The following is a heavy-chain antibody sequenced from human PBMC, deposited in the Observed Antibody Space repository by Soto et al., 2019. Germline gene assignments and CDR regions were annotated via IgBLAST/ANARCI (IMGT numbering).Heavy chain of an antibody. CDR2: IYYSGST. CDR1: GGSISSGGYY. CDR3: ARGDDREGPTPFDP. V-gene: IGHV4-31*03. Sequence: SETLSLTCTVSGGSISSGGYYWSWIRQHPGKGLEWIGYIYYSGSTYYNPSLESRVTISVDTSKNQFSLKLSSVTAADTAVYYCARGDDREGPTPFDPWGQGTLVTSPQ. J-gene: IGHJ5*02.